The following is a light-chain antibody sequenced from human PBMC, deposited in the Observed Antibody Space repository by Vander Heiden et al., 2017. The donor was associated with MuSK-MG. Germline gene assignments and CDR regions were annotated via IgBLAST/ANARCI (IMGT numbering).Light chain of an antibody. CDR2: EVS. J-gene: IGLJ1*01. Sequence: QSALTQPPSSSGSPGPSVPISCTGTSNDIGTYNYVSWYQQHPGKAPKLMISEVSQRPAGVPDRFSGSKSGNTASLTVSGLEAEDEADYYCASYAGSNTFVFGTGTKVTVL. CDR3: ASYAGSNTFV. V-gene: IGLV2-8*01. CDR1: SNDIGTYNY.